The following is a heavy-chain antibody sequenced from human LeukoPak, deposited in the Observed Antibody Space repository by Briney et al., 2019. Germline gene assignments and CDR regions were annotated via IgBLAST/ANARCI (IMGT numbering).Heavy chain of an antibody. D-gene: IGHD3-22*01. Sequence: ASVKVSCKASGYTFTSYGISWVRQAPGQGAEGMGWISAYNGNTNYAQKLQGRVTMTTDTSTSTAYMELRSLRSDDTAVYYCARDSSGYYYRDYWGQGTLVTVSS. CDR2: ISAYNGNT. V-gene: IGHV1-18*01. CDR3: ARDSSGYYYRDY. CDR1: GYTFTSYG. J-gene: IGHJ4*02.